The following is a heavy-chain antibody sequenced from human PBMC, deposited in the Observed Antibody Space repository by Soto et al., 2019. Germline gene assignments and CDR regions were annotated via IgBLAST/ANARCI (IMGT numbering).Heavy chain of an antibody. CDR2: IIPIFGTA. V-gene: IGHV1-69*01. Sequence: QVQLVQSGAEVKKPGSSVKVSCKASGGTFSSYAISWVRQAPGQGLEWMGGIIPIFGTANYAQKFQGRVTITADEDTSTAYMELSSLRSEDTAVYYCAIGNKARYYDFGSGYYSSDWFDPWGQGTLVTVSS. J-gene: IGHJ5*02. CDR1: GGTFSSYA. CDR3: AIGNKARYYDFGSGYYSSDWFDP. D-gene: IGHD3-3*01.